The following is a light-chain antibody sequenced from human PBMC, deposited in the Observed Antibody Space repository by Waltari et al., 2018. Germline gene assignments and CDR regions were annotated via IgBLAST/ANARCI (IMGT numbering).Light chain of an antibody. CDR3: QSADSSGNYVV. V-gene: IGLV3-25*03. CDR2: RDT. J-gene: IGLJ2*01. CDR1: ALPKQE. Sequence: SYELTQPPSVSVSPGQTARITCSGDALPKQEAYWYHTRPGPAPVLVIYRDTERPSGLPERLSGSSSGTIVPLTISGVQAEDEADYYCQSADSSGNYVVFGGGTKLTVL.